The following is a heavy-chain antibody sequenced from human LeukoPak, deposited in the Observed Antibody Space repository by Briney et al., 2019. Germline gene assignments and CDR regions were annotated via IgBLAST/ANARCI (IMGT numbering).Heavy chain of an antibody. CDR3: ARGRRTWDDYVWGSYRSGGNYFDY. V-gene: IGHV4-34*01. CDR1: GGSFSGYY. CDR2: INHSGST. Sequence: PSETLSLTCAVYGGSFSGYYWSWIRQPPGKGLEWIGEINHSGSTNYNPSLKSRVTISVDTSKNQFSLKLSSVTAADTAVYYCARGRRTWDDYVWGSYRSGGNYFDYWGQGTLVTVSS. J-gene: IGHJ4*02. D-gene: IGHD3-16*02.